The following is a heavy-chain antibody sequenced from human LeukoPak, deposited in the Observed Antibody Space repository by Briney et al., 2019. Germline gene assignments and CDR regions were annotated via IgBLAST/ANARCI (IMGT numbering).Heavy chain of an antibody. CDR2: IIPIFGTA. CDR3: ARIGYCSSTSCYGAFDI. J-gene: IGHJ3*02. D-gene: IGHD2-2*01. Sequence: SVKVSCKASGGTFSSYAISWVRQAPGQGLEWMGGIIPIFGTANYAQKFQGRVTITTDESTSTAYMELSSLRSEDTAVYYCARIGYCSSTSCYGAFDIWGQGTMVTVSS. V-gene: IGHV1-69*05. CDR1: GGTFSSYA.